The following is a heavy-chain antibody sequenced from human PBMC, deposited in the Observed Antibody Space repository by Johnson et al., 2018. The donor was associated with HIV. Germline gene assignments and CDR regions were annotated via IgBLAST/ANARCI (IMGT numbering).Heavy chain of an antibody. V-gene: IGHV3-30*02. CDR3: ATLSLIAAPDPFDI. CDR2: IRYDASSE. D-gene: IGHD6-6*01. CDR1: GFTFSSYG. J-gene: IGHJ3*02. Sequence: VQLVESGGSLLQPGGSLRLSCAASGFTFSSYGMHWVRQAPGKGLEWVAVIRYDASSEYYGDSVKGRFTIPRDNSKNTLYLQMNSQRAVDTALYYCATLSLIAAPDPFDIWGQGTMFTVSS.